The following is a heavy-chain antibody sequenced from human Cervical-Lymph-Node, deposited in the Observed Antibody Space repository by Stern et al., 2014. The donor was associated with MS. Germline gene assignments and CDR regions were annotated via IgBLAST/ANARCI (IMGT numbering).Heavy chain of an antibody. J-gene: IGHJ5*01. D-gene: IGHD6-13*01. CDR2: INPNSGAT. Sequence: MQLVQSGAGVEKPGASVKVSCKASGYTFTGYYLNWVRQAPGQGLEWMGGINPNSGATKYAQSLEGRVTMTRDTSITTAFMGLTRLTTDDTAVYYCAREGRYSSSWRPEVADSWGQGTLVTVSS. CDR1: GYTFTGYY. V-gene: IGHV1-2*02. CDR3: AREGRYSSSWRPEVADS.